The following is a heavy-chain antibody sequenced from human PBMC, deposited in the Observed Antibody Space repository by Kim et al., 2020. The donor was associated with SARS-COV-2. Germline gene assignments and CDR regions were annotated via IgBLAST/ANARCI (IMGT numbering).Heavy chain of an antibody. CDR1: GFSFSSYS. D-gene: IGHD4-4*01. J-gene: IGHJ5*02. V-gene: IGHV3-7*01. Sequence: GGSLRLSCVVSGFSFSSYSFSWVRQAPGKGLEWVATIKHGGSDKHYVDSVKGRFTISRDDAENSLYLHMNSLRAEDTGVYYCATGRDDSVYTCFDTSDQGTLVIVSS. CDR3: ATGRDDSVYTCFDT. CDR2: IKHGGSDK.